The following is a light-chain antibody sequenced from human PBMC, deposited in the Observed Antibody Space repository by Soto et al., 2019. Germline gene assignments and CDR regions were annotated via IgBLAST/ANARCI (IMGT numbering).Light chain of an antibody. V-gene: IGKV3-15*01. CDR2: GAS. CDR3: QQYNIWPLYP. CDR1: QSVGSN. J-gene: IGKJ2*01. Sequence: EIAMTQSPATLSVSPGERVTLSCRASQSVGSNLAWYQQKPGQAPRLLIYGASTRATGVPARFSGGGSGTEFTLTISSLQSEDFAVFYCQQYNIWPLYPFGQGTKLEIK.